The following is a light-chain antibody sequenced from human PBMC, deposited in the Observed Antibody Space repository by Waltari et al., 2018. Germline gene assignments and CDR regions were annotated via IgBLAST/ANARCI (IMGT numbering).Light chain of an antibody. V-gene: IGLV2-14*03. CDR3: SSYTTSISYV. CDR1: SSDIGVYNH. Sequence: QSALTQPASVSGSPGQSITISCTRTSSDIGVYNHVSWYQQHPGKAPKLMIYDVTNRPSGVSDRFSGSKSDYTASLTISGLQAEDEADYYCSSYTTSISYVFGTGTRVTVL. J-gene: IGLJ1*01. CDR2: DVT.